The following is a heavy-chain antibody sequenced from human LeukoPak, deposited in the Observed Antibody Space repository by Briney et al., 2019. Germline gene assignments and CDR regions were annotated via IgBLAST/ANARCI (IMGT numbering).Heavy chain of an antibody. CDR3: ARVRRSGGTCYFDY. CDR2: IYSGGST. J-gene: IGHJ4*02. Sequence: PGGSLRLSCAASGFTVSSNSLSWVRQAPGKGLEWVSVIYSGGSTYYADSVKGRFTISRDNSKNTLYLQMRSLRVEDTAVYYCARVRRSGGTCYFDYWGQGTLVTVSS. CDR1: GFTVSSNS. V-gene: IGHV3-53*01. D-gene: IGHD2-15*01.